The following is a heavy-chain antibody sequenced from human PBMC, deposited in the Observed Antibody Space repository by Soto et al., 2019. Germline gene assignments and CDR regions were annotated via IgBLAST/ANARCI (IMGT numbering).Heavy chain of an antibody. D-gene: IGHD5-12*01. Sequence: PSETLSLTCTVSGGSITSSSYYCGWIRQPPGKGLEWIGSIYYSGSTYYNPSLKSRVTISVDTSKNQFSLKLSSVTAADTAVYYCARSNSGYDWFDYWGQGTLVTVSS. CDR3: ARSNSGYDWFDY. CDR1: GGSITSSSYY. J-gene: IGHJ4*02. V-gene: IGHV4-39*01. CDR2: IYYSGST.